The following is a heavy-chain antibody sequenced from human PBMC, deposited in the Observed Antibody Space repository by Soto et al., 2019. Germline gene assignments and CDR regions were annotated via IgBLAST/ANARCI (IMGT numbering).Heavy chain of an antibody. V-gene: IGHV1-69*01. Sequence: QVQLVQSGAEVQKPGSSVKVSCKASGGTFSSYAISWVRQAPGQGLEWMGGIIPIFGTANYAQKCQGRVTITADESTRSAYMALGSLRSEDTAVYYCARGYCTNGVCYGNNWFDPWGQGPLVTVSS. CDR2: IIPIFGTA. CDR1: GGTFSSYA. CDR3: ARGYCTNGVCYGNNWFDP. D-gene: IGHD2-8*01. J-gene: IGHJ5*02.